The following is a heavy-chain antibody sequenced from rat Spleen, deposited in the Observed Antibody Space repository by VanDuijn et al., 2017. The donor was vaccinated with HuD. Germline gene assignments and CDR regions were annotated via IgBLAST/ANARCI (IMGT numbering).Heavy chain of an antibody. J-gene: IGHJ3*01. V-gene: IGHV5-25*01. Sequence: EVQLVESGGGLVQPGRSLKLSCAASGFTFSNFDMAWVRQAPTKGLELVASISPSGVTYYRDSVKGRFTVSRENAKSTLYFLMDSLRSEDTATYYCVRQDTSGYSNWFTYWGQGTLVTVSS. CDR1: GFTFSNFD. CDR2: ISPSGVT. CDR3: VRQDTSGYSNWFTY. D-gene: IGHD4-3*01.